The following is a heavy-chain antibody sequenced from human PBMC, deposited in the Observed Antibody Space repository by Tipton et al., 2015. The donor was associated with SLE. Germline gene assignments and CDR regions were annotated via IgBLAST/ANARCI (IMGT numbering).Heavy chain of an antibody. Sequence: TLSLPFPPSPDSITTHYWSWIRQPPGKALEWIGYIFYSGSTNYNPALKSRVTISVDTSKNQFSLKLTSVTTADTAVYYCARDDRGGDKSGKGGDYWGQGTLVTVSS. CDR1: PDSITTHY. CDR3: ARDDRGGDKSGKGGDY. D-gene: IGHD3-22*01. J-gene: IGHJ4*02. V-gene: IGHV4-59*11. CDR2: IFYSGST.